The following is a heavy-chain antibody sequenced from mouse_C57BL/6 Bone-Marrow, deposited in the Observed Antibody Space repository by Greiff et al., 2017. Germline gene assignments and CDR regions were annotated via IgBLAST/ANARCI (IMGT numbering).Heavy chain of an antibody. Sequence: VQGVESGPGLVQPSQSLSITCTVSGFSLTSYGVHWVRQSPGKGLEWLGVIWRGGSTDYNAAFMSRLSITKDNSKSQVFFKMNSLQADDTAIYYCAKGYGNYGGYYAMDYWGQGTSVTVSS. CDR1: GFSLTSYG. V-gene: IGHV2-5*01. CDR3: AKGYGNYGGYYAMDY. J-gene: IGHJ4*01. CDR2: IWRGGST. D-gene: IGHD2-1*01.